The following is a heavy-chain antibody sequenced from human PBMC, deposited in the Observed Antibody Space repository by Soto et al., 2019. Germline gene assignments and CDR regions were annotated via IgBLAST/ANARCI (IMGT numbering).Heavy chain of an antibody. D-gene: IGHD6-13*01. CDR1: GGTFSSYA. J-gene: IGHJ4*02. CDR2: IIPIFGTA. Sequence: QVQLVQSVAEVKKPGSSVKVSCKASGGTFSSYAISWVRQAPGQGLEWMGGIIPIFGTANYAQKFQGRVTITADDSTSTAYMELCSLRSEDTSVYLCASRIAAADQSRRYYFDYWGQGSLFTFSS. CDR3: ASRIAAADQSRRYYFDY. V-gene: IGHV1-69*01.